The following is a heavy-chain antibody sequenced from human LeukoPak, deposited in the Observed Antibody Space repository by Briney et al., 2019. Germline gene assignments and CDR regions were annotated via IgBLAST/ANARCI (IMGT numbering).Heavy chain of an antibody. J-gene: IGHJ4*02. Sequence: PSETLSLTCTVSGYSLSSYYRSWIRQPPGKGLEWVGYIYYSGSTNYNPSLKSRVTISVDTSKNQFSLKLSSVTAADTAVYYCARLRYYYGSGSSPYYFDYWGQGTLVTVSS. D-gene: IGHD3-10*01. CDR1: GYSLSSYY. CDR3: ARLRYYYGSGSSPYYFDY. V-gene: IGHV4-59*08. CDR2: IYYSGST.